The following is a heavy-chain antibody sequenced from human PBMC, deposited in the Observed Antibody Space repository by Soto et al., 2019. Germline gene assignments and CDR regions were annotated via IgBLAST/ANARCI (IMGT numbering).Heavy chain of an antibody. Sequence: NPAETLSLTCAVSGGSIVSSNCLRLVRHPGGKGLEWIGEIYHSGSTNYNPSLKSRVTISVDKSKNQFSLKLSSVTAADTAVYYCARAVAGTFDPWGQGTLVTVSS. D-gene: IGHD6-19*01. V-gene: IGHV4-4*02. J-gene: IGHJ5*02. CDR1: GGSIVSSNC. CDR2: IYHSGST. CDR3: ARAVAGTFDP.